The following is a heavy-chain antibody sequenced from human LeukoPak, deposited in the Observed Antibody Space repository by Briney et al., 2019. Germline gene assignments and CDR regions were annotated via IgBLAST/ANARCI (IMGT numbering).Heavy chain of an antibody. CDR2: INHSGST. Sequence: SETLSLTCTVSGGSINSYWSWIRQPPGKGLEWIGEINHSGSTNYNPSLKSRVTISVDTSKNQFSLKLSSVTAADTAVYYCARMEARIAAAMGYMDVWGKGTTVTVSS. D-gene: IGHD6-13*01. CDR3: ARMEARIAAAMGYMDV. CDR1: GGSINSY. J-gene: IGHJ6*03. V-gene: IGHV4-34*01.